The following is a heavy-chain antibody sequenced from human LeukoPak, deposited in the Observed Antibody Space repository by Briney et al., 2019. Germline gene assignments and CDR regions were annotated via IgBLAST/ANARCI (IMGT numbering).Heavy chain of an antibody. CDR1: GFTFSDYY. V-gene: IGHV3-11*01. J-gene: IGHJ6*02. CDR2: ISSSGSTI. CDR3: ARDLQETIFGVVTHSNYYYYYGMDV. D-gene: IGHD3-3*01. Sequence: PGGSLRLSCAASGFTFSDYYMSWIRQAPGKGLEWVSYISSSGSTIYYADSVKGRFTISRDNAKNSLYLQMNSLRAEDTAVYYCARDLQETIFGVVTHSNYYYYYGMDVWGRGTLVTVSS.